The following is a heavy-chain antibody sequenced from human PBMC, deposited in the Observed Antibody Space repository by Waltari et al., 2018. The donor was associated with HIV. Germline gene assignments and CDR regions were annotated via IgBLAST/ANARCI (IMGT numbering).Heavy chain of an antibody. Sequence: QVQLQESGPGLVKPSQTLSLTCTVSGGSISSGGYYWSWIRQPPGKGLEWIGYIYYSGSTYYNPSLKSRVTISVDTSKNQFSLKLSSVTAADTAVYYCARGGPTVVTSSYFDLWGRGTLVTVSS. CDR2: IYYSGST. CDR3: ARGGPTVVTSSYFDL. V-gene: IGHV4-31*03. J-gene: IGHJ2*01. CDR1: GGSISSGGYY. D-gene: IGHD4-17*01.